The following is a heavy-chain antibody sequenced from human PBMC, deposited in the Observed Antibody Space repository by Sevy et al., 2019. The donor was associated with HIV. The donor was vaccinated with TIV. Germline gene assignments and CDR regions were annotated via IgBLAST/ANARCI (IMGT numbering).Heavy chain of an antibody. V-gene: IGHV3-30*14. D-gene: IGHD1-26*01. CDR2: ISYDGSRK. CDR3: ARDLALSGSYSWLAY. Sequence: GGSLRLSCAASGFTLSSYTMHWVRQAPGKGLEWVAFISYDGSRKYYADSVKGRFTISRDNSKNTLYLQMNNLRAEDTAVFYCARDLALSGSYSWLAYWGQGTLVTVSS. J-gene: IGHJ4*02. CDR1: GFTLSSYT.